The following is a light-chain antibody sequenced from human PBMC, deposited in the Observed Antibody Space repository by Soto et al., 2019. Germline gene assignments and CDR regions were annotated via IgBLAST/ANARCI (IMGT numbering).Light chain of an antibody. Sequence: QPSSLSGSPGQSITISFTGASSYVGAYDYVSWYQQHPGKAPKLMIFDVSNRPSGVSNRFSGSKSGNTASLTISGLQAEDEADYYCSSYTSTSTGVFGTGTKVTVL. J-gene: IGLJ1*01. CDR1: SSYVGAYDY. CDR2: DVS. V-gene: IGLV2-14*01. CDR3: SSYTSTSTGV.